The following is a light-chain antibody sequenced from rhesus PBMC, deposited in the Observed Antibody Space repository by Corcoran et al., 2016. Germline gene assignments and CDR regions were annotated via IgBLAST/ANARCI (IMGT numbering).Light chain of an antibody. CDR1: QTISSY. J-gene: IGKJ3*01. Sequence: DIQMTQSPSSLSASVGDRVTITCRASQTISSYLAWYQQKPGKVPKLLIYAASSLERGVPSRVSGSGSGTEITLNISSLQPEDFATYYCQQHNSHPFTFGPGTKLDIK. CDR3: QQHNSHPFT. CDR2: AAS. V-gene: IGKV1-44*01.